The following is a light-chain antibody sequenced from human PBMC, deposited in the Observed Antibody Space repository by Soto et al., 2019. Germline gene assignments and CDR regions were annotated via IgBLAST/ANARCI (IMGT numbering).Light chain of an antibody. CDR1: SSDVGGYNY. J-gene: IGLJ1*01. CDR2: EVN. Sequence: LTQPPSASGSLGQSVAISCTGTSSDVGGYNYVSWYQQHPGKAPKLLIYEVNKRPSGVPDRFSGSKSGNTASLTVSGLQAEDEADYYCSSYGGSSVFGTGTKVTVL. CDR3: SSYGGSSV. V-gene: IGLV2-8*01.